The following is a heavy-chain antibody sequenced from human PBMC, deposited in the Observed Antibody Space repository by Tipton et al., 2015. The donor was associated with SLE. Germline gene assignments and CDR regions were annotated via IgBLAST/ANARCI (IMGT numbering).Heavy chain of an antibody. CDR3: AVYDFWSGYWAFDI. CDR1: GYSISSGYY. D-gene: IGHD3-3*01. Sequence: TLSLTCAVSGYSISSGYYWSWIRQHPGKGLEWIGYIYYSGSTYYNPSLKSRVTISVDTSKNQFSLKLSSVTAADTAVYYCAVYDFWSGYWAFDIWGQGTMVTVSS. V-gene: IGHV4-31*11. J-gene: IGHJ3*02. CDR2: IYYSGST.